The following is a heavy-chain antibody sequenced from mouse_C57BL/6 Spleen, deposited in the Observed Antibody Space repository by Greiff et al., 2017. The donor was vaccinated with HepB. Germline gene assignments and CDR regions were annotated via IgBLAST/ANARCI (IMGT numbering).Heavy chain of an antibody. D-gene: IGHD3-3*01. Sequence: QVQLQQSGAELVKPGASVKISCKASGYAFSSYWMNWVKQRPGKGLEWIGQIYPGDGDTNYNGKFKGEATLTADKSSSTAYMQLSSLTSEDSAVYFCARRGTARWYFDVWGTGTTVTVSS. CDR3: ARRGTARWYFDV. CDR2: IYPGDGDT. V-gene: IGHV1-80*01. J-gene: IGHJ1*03. CDR1: GYAFSSYW.